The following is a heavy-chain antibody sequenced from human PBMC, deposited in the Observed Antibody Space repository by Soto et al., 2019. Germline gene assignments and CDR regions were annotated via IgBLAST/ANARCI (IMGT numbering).Heavy chain of an antibody. J-gene: IGHJ5*02. CDR1: GFTFSRHW. D-gene: IGHD6-25*01. Sequence: PGVSLRLSCAASGFTFSRHWMHWVRQTPGKGPVWVSRINDDGSSTKYADSVKGRFTIARDNAKNTVFLQMSSLRAEDTAVYYCAREVIAATGTIRWFDPWGQGTLVTAPQ. CDR2: INDDGSST. CDR3: AREVIAATGTIRWFDP. V-gene: IGHV3-74*03.